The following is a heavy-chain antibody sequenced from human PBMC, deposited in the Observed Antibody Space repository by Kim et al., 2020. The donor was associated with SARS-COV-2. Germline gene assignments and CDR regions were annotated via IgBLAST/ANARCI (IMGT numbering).Heavy chain of an antibody. D-gene: IGHD3-22*01. J-gene: IGHJ3*02. Sequence: ASVKVSCKASGYTFTSYGISWVRQAPGQGLEWMGWISAYNGNTNYAQKLQGRVTMTTDTSTSTAYMELRSLSSDDTAVYYCARVFSMIVVVITTTGDDAFDIWGQGTMVTVSS. CDR1: GYTFTSYG. CDR3: ARVFSMIVVVITTTGDDAFDI. CDR2: ISAYNGNT. V-gene: IGHV1-18*01.